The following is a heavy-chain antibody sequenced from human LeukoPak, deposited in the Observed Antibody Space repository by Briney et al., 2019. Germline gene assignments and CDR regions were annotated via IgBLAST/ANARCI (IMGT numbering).Heavy chain of an antibody. CDR2: IKADGSEK. V-gene: IGHV3-7*01. CDR3: ARESSVVRGVITDFDY. CDR1: GFTVGSNY. J-gene: IGHJ4*02. Sequence: GGSLRLSCAASGFTVGSNYMSWVRQAPGKGLEWVANIKADGSEKFCVDSVRGRFTISRDNAKNSVYLQMNSLRVEDTAVYYCARESSVVRGVITDFDYWGQGTLVTVSS. D-gene: IGHD3-10*01.